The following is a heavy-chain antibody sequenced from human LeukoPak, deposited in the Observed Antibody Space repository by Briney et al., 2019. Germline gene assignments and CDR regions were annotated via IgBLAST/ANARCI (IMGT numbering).Heavy chain of an antibody. V-gene: IGHV3-21*01. J-gene: IGHJ4*02. D-gene: IGHD3-3*01. CDR2: ISSSSSYI. CDR3: ARDRNGDFWSTYYTGYFDY. CDR1: GFTFSSYS. Sequence: PGGSLRLSCAASGFTFSSYSMNWVRQAPGKGLEWVSFISSSSSYIYYADSMKGRFTISRDNAKNSLSLQMNSLRAEDTSVYYCARDRNGDFWSTYYTGYFDYWGQGIQVTVSS.